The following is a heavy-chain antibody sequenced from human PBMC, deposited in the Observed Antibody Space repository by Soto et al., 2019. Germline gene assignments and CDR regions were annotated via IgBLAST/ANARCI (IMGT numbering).Heavy chain of an antibody. V-gene: IGHV3-20*01. J-gene: IGHJ5*02. CDR3: ARVMACSGGSCYWFDP. Sequence: GGSLRLSCAASGFTFDDYGMSWVRQAPGKGLEWVSGINWNGGSTGYADSVKGRFTISRDNAKNSQYLQMNSLRAEDTALYHCARVMACSGGSCYWFDPWGQGTLVTVSS. CDR1: GFTFDDYG. D-gene: IGHD2-15*01. CDR2: INWNGGST.